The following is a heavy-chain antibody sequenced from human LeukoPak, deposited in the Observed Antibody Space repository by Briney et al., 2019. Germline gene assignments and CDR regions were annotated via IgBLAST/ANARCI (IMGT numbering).Heavy chain of an antibody. CDR1: GYSISSGYY. J-gene: IGHJ4*02. CDR3: ARGPASGSPVGY. D-gene: IGHD1-26*01. CDR2: IYHGGST. Sequence: PSETLSLTCTVSGYSISSGYYWGWIRQPPGKGLEWTGSIYHGGSTYYNPSLKSRVTISIDTSKNQFSLKLSSVTAADTAVYYCARGPASGSPVGYWSQGTLVTVSS. V-gene: IGHV4-38-2*02.